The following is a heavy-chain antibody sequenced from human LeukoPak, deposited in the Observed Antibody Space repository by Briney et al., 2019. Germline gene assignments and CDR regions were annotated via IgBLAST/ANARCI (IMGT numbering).Heavy chain of an antibody. J-gene: IGHJ6*03. V-gene: IGHV4-4*07. D-gene: IGHD3-3*01. CDR1: GGSISSYY. CDR2: IYTSGST. CDR3: ARVGRTYYDFWSGYYPTYYYYYMDV. Sequence: SETLSLTCTVSGGSISSYYWSWIRQPAGKGLEWIGRIYTSGSTNYNPSLKSRVTMSVDTSKNQFSLKLSSVTAADTAVYYCARVGRTYYDFWSGYYPTYYYYYMDVWGKGTTVTVSS.